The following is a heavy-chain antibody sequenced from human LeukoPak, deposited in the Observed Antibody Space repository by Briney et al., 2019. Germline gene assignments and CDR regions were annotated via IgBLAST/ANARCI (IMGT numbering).Heavy chain of an antibody. CDR2: ISYDGSNK. CDR3: ARDQYYDSRVAYFDY. V-gene: IGHV3-30*03. D-gene: IGHD3-22*01. J-gene: IGHJ4*02. CDR1: GFTFSSYG. Sequence: PGGSLRLSCAASGFTFSSYGMHWVRQAPGKGLEWVAVISYDGSNKYYADSVKGRFTISRDNSKNSLYLQMNSLRAEDTAVYYCARDQYYDSRVAYFDYWGQGTLVTVSS.